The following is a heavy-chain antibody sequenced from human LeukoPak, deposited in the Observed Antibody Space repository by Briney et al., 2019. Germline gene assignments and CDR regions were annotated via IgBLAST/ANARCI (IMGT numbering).Heavy chain of an antibody. CDR3: ARRRDFIDY. D-gene: IGHD3/OR15-3a*01. CDR2: SSSSGTTI. CDR1: GFTLSDYY. V-gene: IGHV3-11*01. J-gene: IGHJ4*02. Sequence: GGSLRLSCAASGFTLSDYYMSWIRQAPGKGLEWVSYSSSSGTTIYYAGSVKGRFAISRDNAKNSLYLQMNSLRAEDTAVYYCARRRDFIDYWGQGTLVTVSS.